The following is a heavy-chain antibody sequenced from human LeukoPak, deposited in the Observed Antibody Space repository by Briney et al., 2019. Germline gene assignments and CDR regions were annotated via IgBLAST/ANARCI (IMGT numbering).Heavy chain of an antibody. CDR2: ISGSGDST. Sequence: GGSLRLSCAASGFTFSSYAMSWVRQAPGKGLEWVSAISGSGDSTYYADSVKGRFTISRDNSKNTLYLQMNSLRAEDTALYYCSIYMDGGYRNTWGGHMDVWGKGTTVTVS. D-gene: IGHD6-13*01. J-gene: IGHJ6*03. CDR3: SIYMDGGYRNTWGGHMDV. V-gene: IGHV3-23*01. CDR1: GFTFSSYA.